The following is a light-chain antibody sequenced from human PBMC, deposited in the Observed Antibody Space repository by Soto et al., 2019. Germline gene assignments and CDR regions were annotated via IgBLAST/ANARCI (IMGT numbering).Light chain of an antibody. CDR2: DAS. Sequence: QCSSTLSAYVGERVSITCRASQTISGWLAWYQQKPGKAPKVLIYDASSLESGVPSRFSGSGSGTEFTLTISSLQPDDFATYYCQLGYTFGQGTKVDIK. J-gene: IGKJ2*01. V-gene: IGKV1-5*01. CDR3: QLGYT. CDR1: QTISGW.